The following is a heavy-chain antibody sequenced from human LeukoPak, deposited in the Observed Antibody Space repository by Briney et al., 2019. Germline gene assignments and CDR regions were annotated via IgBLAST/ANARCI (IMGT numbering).Heavy chain of an antibody. J-gene: IGHJ4*02. CDR1: GYTLTELS. CDR2: FDPEDGET. CDR3: ATDKRSYRDKFDY. D-gene: IGHD1-26*01. V-gene: IGHV1-24*01. Sequence: ASVKVSCKASGYTLTELSMHWVRQAPGKGLEWMGGFDPEDGETIYAQKFQGRVTMTEDTSTDTAYMELSSLRSEDTAVYYCATDKRSYRDKFDYWGQGTLVTVSS.